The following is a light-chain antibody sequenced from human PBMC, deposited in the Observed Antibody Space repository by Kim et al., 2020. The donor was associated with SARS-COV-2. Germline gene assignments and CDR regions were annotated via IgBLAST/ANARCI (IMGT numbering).Light chain of an antibody. CDR2: VGTGGIVG. CDR1: SAYSNYK. J-gene: IGLJ2*01. V-gene: IGLV9-49*01. Sequence: QSVLTQPPSASASLGASVTLTCTLSSAYSNYKVDWYQQRPGKGPRFVMRVGTGGIVGSKGDGIPDRFSVLGSGLNRYLTIKNIQEEDESDYHCGADHGSGSNFVVVFGGGTQLTVL. CDR3: GADHGSGSNFVVV.